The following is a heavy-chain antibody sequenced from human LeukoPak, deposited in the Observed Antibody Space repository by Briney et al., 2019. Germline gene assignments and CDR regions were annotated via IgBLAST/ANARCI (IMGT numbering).Heavy chain of an antibody. J-gene: IGHJ4*02. CDR2: IKSKTDGGTT. Sequence: GGSLRLSCAASGLTFSNAWMSWVRQVPGEGLEWVGRIKSKTDGGTTDNAAPVKGRFTISRDDSKNTLYLQMNSLKTEDTAMYYCTTDKRPDSGLGDYWGQGTLVTVSS. V-gene: IGHV3-15*01. CDR1: GLTFSNAW. CDR3: TTDKRPDSGLGDY. D-gene: IGHD2-15*01.